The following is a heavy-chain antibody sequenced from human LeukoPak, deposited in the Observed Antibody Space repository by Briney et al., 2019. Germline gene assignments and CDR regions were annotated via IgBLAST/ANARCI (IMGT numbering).Heavy chain of an antibody. J-gene: IGHJ4*02. Sequence: SETLSPTCAVYGGSFSGYYWSWIRQPPGKGLEWIGEINHSGSTNYNPSLKSRVTISVDTSKNQFSLKLSSVTAADTAVYYCARVFGGYCSSTSCKHRGWLRLLHFDYWGQGTLVTVSP. CDR2: INHSGST. D-gene: IGHD2-2*01. V-gene: IGHV4-34*01. CDR1: GGSFSGYY. CDR3: ARVFGGYCSSTSCKHRGWLRLLHFDY.